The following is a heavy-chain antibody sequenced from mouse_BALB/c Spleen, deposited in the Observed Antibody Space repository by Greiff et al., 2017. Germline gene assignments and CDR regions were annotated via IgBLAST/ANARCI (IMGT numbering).Heavy chain of an antibody. J-gene: IGHJ3*01. V-gene: IGHV1-69*02. D-gene: IGHD1-1*01. CDR3: TRGYYGSSPWFAY. Sequence: QVQLQQPGAELVRPGASVKLSCKASGYTFTSYWINWVKQRPGQGLEWIGNIYPSDSYTNYNQKFKDKATLTVDKSSSTAYMQLSSPTSEDSAVYYCTRGYYGSSPWFAYWGQGTLVTVSA. CDR2: IYPSDSYT. CDR1: GYTFTSYW.